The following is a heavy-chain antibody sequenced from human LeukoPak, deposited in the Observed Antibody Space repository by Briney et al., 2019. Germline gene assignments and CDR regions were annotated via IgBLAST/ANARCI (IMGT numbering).Heavy chain of an antibody. CDR2: IYSGGST. J-gene: IGHJ4*02. D-gene: IGHD6-13*01. CDR3: ARDQGIAAAKDY. Sequence: GGSLRLSCAASGFTVSSNYMSWVRQAPGKGLEWVSVIYSGGSTYYADSVKGRFTIFRDNSKNTLYLQMNSLRAEDTAVYYCARDQGIAAAKDYWGQGTLVTVSS. V-gene: IGHV3-53*01. CDR1: GFTVSSNY.